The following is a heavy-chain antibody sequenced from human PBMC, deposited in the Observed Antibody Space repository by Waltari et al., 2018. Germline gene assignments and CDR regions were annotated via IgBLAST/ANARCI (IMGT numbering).Heavy chain of an antibody. Sequence: QVQLVQSGAEVKKPGSSVKVSCKASGGTFSSYAISWVRQAQGQGLEWMGGTIPIFGPANYAQKFQGTVTITADESTSTAYMGLSSLGSEDTAVYYCARGEVVIGMDVWGQGTTVTVSS. CDR1: GGTFSSYA. D-gene: IGHD2-21*01. CDR3: ARGEVVIGMDV. J-gene: IGHJ6*02. CDR2: TIPIFGPA. V-gene: IGHV1-69*13.